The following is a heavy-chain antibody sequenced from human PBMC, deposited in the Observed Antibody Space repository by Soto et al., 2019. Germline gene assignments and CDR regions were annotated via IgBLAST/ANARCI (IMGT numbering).Heavy chain of an antibody. J-gene: IGHJ4*02. CDR3: ATDLPTAGAGDFDY. CDR2: IKTKTEGEAT. CDR1: GFTFTTAW. D-gene: IGHD6-19*01. Sequence: GGSLRLSCAASGFTFTTAWMIWVRQAPGKGLEWVGHIKTKTEGEATNYATPVKGRFSISRDDSTNTQSLQMNNLKSEDTAVYYFATDLPTAGAGDFDYWGKGTLVTVSS. V-gene: IGHV3-15*01.